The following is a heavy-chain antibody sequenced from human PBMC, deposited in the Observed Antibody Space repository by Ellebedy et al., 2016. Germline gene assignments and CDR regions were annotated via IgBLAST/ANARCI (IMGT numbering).Heavy chain of an antibody. D-gene: IGHD4-17*01. CDR3: ASQETQTTVTTGYFDY. J-gene: IGHJ4*02. CDR2: IYTSGST. CDR1: GGSISSYY. V-gene: IGHV4-59*10. Sequence: SETLSLXCAVYGGSISSYYWSWIRQPAGKGLEWIGRIYTSGSTNYNPSLKSRVTMSVDTSKNQFSLKLSSVTAADTAVYYCASQETQTTVTTGYFDYWGQGTLVTVSS.